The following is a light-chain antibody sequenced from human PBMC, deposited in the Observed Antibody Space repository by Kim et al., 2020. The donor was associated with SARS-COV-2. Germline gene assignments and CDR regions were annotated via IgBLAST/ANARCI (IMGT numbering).Light chain of an antibody. V-gene: IGKV1-33*01. Sequence: IQMTQSPSSLSASVGDRVNITCQASQGIFNYLNWYQQKPGKAPKLLIYDASNLETGVPSRFSGSGSGTHFIFTISSLQSEDFATYYCQQCDAVPYTFGRGTKLEI. CDR3: QQCDAVPYT. CDR1: QGIFNY. J-gene: IGKJ2*01. CDR2: DAS.